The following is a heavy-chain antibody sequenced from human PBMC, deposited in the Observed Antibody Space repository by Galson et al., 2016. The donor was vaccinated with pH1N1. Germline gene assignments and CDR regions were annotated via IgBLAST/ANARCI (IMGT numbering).Heavy chain of an antibody. Sequence: SVKVSCKASGGTFSSYAVSWVRQAPGQGLEWMGGIVGMFGITNYAQKFQGRVTITADQLTSTSYMELSSLRSEDTAVYYCASPAMVRGVVYYHFGMDIWGQGTTVTVSS. V-gene: IGHV1-69*10. J-gene: IGHJ6*02. D-gene: IGHD3-10*01. CDR1: GGTFSSYA. CDR3: ASPAMVRGVVYYHFGMDI. CDR2: IVGMFGIT.